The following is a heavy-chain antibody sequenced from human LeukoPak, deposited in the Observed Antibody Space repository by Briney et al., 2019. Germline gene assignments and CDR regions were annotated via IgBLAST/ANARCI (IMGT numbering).Heavy chain of an antibody. CDR1: GFTFSTYW. CDR2: IKQDGSEK. V-gene: IGHV3-7*01. Sequence: GGSLRLSCAASGFTFSTYWMSWVRQAPGKGLEWVANIKQDGSEKYYVDSVKGRFTISRDNAKNSVYLQMNSPRAEDTAIYYCARAPGEMAYWDYWGQGTLVTVSS. CDR3: ARAPGEMAYWDY. D-gene: IGHD5-24*01. J-gene: IGHJ4*02.